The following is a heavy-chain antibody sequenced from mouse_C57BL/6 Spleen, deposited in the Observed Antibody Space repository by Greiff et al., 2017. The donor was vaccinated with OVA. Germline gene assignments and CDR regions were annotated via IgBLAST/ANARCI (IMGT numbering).Heavy chain of an antibody. J-gene: IGHJ2*01. V-gene: IGHV5-6*01. CDR3: ARLITTVVASYYFDY. CDR2: ISSGGSYT. D-gene: IGHD1-1*01. CDR1: GFTFSSYG. Sequence: DVQLVESGGDLVKPGGSLKLSCAASGFTFSSYGMSWVRQTPDKRLEWVATISSGGSYTYYPDSVKGRFTISRDNAKNTLYLQMSSLKSEDTAMYYCARLITTVVASYYFDYWGQGTTLTVSS.